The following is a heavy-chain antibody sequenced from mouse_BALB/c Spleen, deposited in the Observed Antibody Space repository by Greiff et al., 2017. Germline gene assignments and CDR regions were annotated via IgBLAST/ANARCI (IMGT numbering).Heavy chain of an antibody. CDR2: IWRGGST. CDR3: ANPYGSSYVGFAY. J-gene: IGHJ3*01. Sequence: VKLVESGPGLVAPSQSLSITCTVSGFSLTSYGVHWVRQSPGKGLEWLGVIWRGGSTDYNAAFMSRLSITKDNSKSQVFFKMNSLQADDTAIYYCANPYGSSYVGFAYWGQGTLVTVSA. D-gene: IGHD1-1*01. CDR1: GFSLTSYG. V-gene: IGHV2-5*01.